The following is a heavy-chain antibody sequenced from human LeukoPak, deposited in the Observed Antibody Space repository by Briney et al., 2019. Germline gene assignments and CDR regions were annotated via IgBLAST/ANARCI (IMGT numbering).Heavy chain of an antibody. CDR1: GFTFSNAW. J-gene: IGHJ6*02. CDR2: IKSKTDGGTT. D-gene: IGHD2/OR15-2a*01. CDR3: TTDSFSVISMDV. V-gene: IGHV3-15*01. Sequence: PGGSLRLSCAASGFTFSNAWMSWVRQAPGKGLEWVGRIKSKTDGGTTDYAAPVKGRFTISRDDSKTTLYLQMNSLKTEDTAVYYCTTDSFSVISMDVWGQGTTVTVSS.